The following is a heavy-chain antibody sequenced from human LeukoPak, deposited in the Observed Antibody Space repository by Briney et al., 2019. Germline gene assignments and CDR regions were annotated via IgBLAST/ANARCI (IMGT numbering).Heavy chain of an antibody. CDR3: ATHPGGLQSGFDN. CDR1: GYSFTSYW. D-gene: IGHD5-24*01. V-gene: IGHV5-51*01. CDR2: IHPGDSDT. J-gene: IGHJ4*02. Sequence: GESLKISCKGSGYSFTSYWIGWVRQMPGKGLEYVGIIHPGDSDTRYSPSFQGQVSISVDRSSSTAYLQWSRLKASDTAMYYCATHPGGLQSGFDNWGQGTLVTVSS.